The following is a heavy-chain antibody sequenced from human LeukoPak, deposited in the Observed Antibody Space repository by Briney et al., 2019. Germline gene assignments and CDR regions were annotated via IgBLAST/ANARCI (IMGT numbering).Heavy chain of an antibody. CDR2: INPKSGAT. D-gene: IGHD3-22*01. Sequence: GASVKVSRKASGYTFDENYIHWVRQAPGQGPEWMGWINPKSGATDSAQKFQGRLTMTRGTSIATASMDLSGLRLDDTGIYYCAREGDDSTGHYDSFHFWGQGTMVTVSS. CDR3: AREGDDSTGHYDSFHF. J-gene: IGHJ3*01. V-gene: IGHV1-2*02. CDR1: GYTFDENY.